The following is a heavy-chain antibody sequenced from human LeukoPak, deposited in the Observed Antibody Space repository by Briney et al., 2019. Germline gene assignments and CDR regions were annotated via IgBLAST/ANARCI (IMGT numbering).Heavy chain of an antibody. CDR2: ISAYNGNT. CDR1: GYTFTSYG. V-gene: IGHV1-18*01. CDR3: ARDRHPPVVPAAIWFDP. D-gene: IGHD2-2*01. Sequence: ASVKVSCKASGYTFTSYGISWVRQAPGQGLEWMGWISAYNGNTNYAQKLQGRVTMTTDTSPSTAYMELRSLRSDDTAVYYCARDRHPPVVPAAIWFDPWGQGTLVTVSS. J-gene: IGHJ5*02.